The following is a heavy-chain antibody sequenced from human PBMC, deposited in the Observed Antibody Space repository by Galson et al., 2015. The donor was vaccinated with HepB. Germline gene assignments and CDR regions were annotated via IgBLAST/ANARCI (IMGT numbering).Heavy chain of an antibody. CDR2: ISSSSSYT. CDR1: GFTFSDYY. Sequence: SLRLSCAASGFTFSDYYMSWIRQAPGKGLEWVSYISSSSSYTNYADSVKGRFTISRDNAKNSLYLQMYSLRAEDTAVYYCARAPKIVVGHYYYYGMDVWGQGTTVTVSS. CDR3: ARAPKIVVGHYYYYGMDV. D-gene: IGHD3-22*01. V-gene: IGHV3-11*06. J-gene: IGHJ6*02.